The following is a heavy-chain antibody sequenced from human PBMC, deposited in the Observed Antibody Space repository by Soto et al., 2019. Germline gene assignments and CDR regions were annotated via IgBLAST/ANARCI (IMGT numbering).Heavy chain of an antibody. CDR2: IWYDGSNK. CDR3: ERDTYYYDSSGYYGY. Sequence: GSRLPACSASGSTFSSYGMHWVRQAAGKGLEWVAVIWYDGSNKYYADSVKGRSTISRDNSKNTLYLQMNSLRAEDTAVYYCERDTYYYDSSGYYGYWGQGTLVTVYS. J-gene: IGHJ4*02. V-gene: IGHV3-33*01. CDR1: GSTFSSYG. D-gene: IGHD3-22*01.